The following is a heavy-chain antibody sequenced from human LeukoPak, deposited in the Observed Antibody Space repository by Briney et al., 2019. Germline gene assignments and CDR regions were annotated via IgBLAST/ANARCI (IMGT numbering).Heavy chain of an antibody. Sequence: GGSLRLSCAASGFTFSSFDMHWVRQPTGQGLEWVSTIGTASDTYYPGSVEGRFTLSRDNAKNFLYLQMNSLTAGDTAVYYCARGPPRGKYYYMDVWGKGTTVTVSS. J-gene: IGHJ6*03. CDR2: IGTASDT. V-gene: IGHV3-13*01. CDR1: GFTFSSFD. CDR3: ARGPPRGKYYYMDV. D-gene: IGHD1-1*01.